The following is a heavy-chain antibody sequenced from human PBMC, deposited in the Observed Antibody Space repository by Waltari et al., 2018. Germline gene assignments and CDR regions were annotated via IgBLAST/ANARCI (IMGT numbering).Heavy chain of an antibody. CDR1: GGPFSSYA. CDR2: IIPIFGTA. Sequence: QVQLVQSGAEVKKPGSSVKVSCKASGGPFSSYAISWVRQAPGQGLEWMGRIIPIFGTANYAQKFQGRVTITADKSTSTAYMELSSLRSEDTAVYYCARIIVGGWTGTRGHYYYGMDVWGQGTTVTVSS. D-gene: IGHD1-7*01. V-gene: IGHV1-69*08. CDR3: ARIIVGGWTGTRGHYYYGMDV. J-gene: IGHJ6*02.